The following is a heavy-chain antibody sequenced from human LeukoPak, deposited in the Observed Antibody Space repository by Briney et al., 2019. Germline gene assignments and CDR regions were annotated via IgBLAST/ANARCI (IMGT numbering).Heavy chain of an antibody. Sequence: ASVEVSCKASGYTFTGYYMHWVRQAPGQRLEWMGWINPNSGGTNYAQKFQGRVTMTRDTSISTAYMELSRLRSDDTAVYYCARDTHYSTLYNWFDPWGQGTLVTVSS. J-gene: IGHJ5*02. CDR1: GYTFTGYY. CDR3: ARDTHYSTLYNWFDP. CDR2: INPNSGGT. V-gene: IGHV1-2*02. D-gene: IGHD4-11*01.